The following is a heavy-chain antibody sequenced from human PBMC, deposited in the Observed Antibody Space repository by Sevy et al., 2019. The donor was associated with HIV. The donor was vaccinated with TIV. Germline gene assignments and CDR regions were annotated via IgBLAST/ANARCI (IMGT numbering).Heavy chain of an antibody. Sequence: GESLKISCAASGFTFSRYTMAWVRQAPGKGLEWFSSVTKNGETHYIDSVRGRFTISRDNSKNTVYLQMNSLRAEDTDIYYCAREDATMVLSVDYWGQGTLATVSS. V-gene: IGHV3-23*01. D-gene: IGHD3-10*01. CDR2: VTKNGET. CDR1: GFTFSRYT. CDR3: AREDATMVLSVDY. J-gene: IGHJ4*02.